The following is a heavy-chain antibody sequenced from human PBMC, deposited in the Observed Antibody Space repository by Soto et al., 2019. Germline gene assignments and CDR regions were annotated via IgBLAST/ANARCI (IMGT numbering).Heavy chain of an antibody. CDR2: IYSGGST. J-gene: IGHJ4*02. CDR3: ARDHWAADY. V-gene: IGHV3-66*01. CDR1: GFTVSTKY. D-gene: IGHD3-16*01. Sequence: EVQLVESGGGLVQPGGSLRLSCAASGFTVSTKYMSWVRQAPGKGLEWVSVIYSGGSTFYADSVRGRFTISRDNSKNTVNLQMTSLRAEDTAVYYCARDHWAADYWGQGTLVTVSS.